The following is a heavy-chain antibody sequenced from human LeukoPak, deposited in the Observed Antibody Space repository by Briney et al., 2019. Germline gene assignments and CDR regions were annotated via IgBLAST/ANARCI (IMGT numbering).Heavy chain of an antibody. CDR1: GGSISSYY. CDR2: IYYSGST. CDR3: AREFYSSGWNYYFDY. Sequence: PSETLSLTCTVSGGSISSYYWSWIRQPPGKGLEWIGYIYYSGSTNYNPSLKSRVTISVDTSKNQFSLKLSSVTAADTAVYYCAREFYSSGWNYYFDYWGQGTLVTVSS. D-gene: IGHD6-19*01. J-gene: IGHJ4*02. V-gene: IGHV4-59*01.